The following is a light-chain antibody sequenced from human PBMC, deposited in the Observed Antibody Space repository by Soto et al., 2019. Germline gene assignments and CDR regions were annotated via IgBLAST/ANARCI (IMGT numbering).Light chain of an antibody. Sequence: QSVLTQPPSASGTPGQRVTISCSGSSSNIGSNTVNWYQQLPGTAPKLLIYSNNQRPSGVPDRFSGSKSGTSASLAISGLPFEDEADYYCAAWDDSLNGYYVFGTGTKVTVL. V-gene: IGLV1-44*01. CDR3: AAWDDSLNGYYV. CDR1: SSNIGSNT. J-gene: IGLJ1*01. CDR2: SNN.